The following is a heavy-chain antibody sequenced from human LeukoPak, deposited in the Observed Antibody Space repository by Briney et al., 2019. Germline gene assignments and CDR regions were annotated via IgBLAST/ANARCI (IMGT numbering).Heavy chain of an antibody. CDR3: ARDFGGSGSYYNVYYYYGMDV. V-gene: IGHV3-74*01. CDR2: INSDGSST. J-gene: IGHJ6*04. Sequence: GGSLRLSCAASGFTFSSYWTHWVRQAPGKGLVWVSRINSDGSSTSYADSVKGRFTISRDNAKNTLYLQMNSLGAEDTAVYYCARDFGGSGSYYNVYYYYGMDVWGKGTTVTVSS. D-gene: IGHD3-10*01. CDR1: GFTFSSYW.